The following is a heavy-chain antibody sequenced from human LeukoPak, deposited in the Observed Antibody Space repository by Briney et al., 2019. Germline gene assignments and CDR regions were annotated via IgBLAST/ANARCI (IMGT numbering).Heavy chain of an antibody. D-gene: IGHD7-27*01. CDR3: ARAGDSNYYYYYMDV. V-gene: IGHV3-21*01. CDR2: ISSSSSYI. Sequence: TGGSLRLSCAASGFTFSSYSMNWVRQAPGKGLEWVSSISSSSSYIYYADSVKGRFTISRDNAKNSLYLQMNSLRAEDTAVYYCARAGDSNYYYYYMDVWGKGTTVTVSS. CDR1: GFTFSSYS. J-gene: IGHJ6*03.